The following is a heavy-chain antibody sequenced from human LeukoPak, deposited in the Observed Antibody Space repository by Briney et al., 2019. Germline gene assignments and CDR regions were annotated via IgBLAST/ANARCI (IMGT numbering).Heavy chain of an antibody. Sequence: PGRSLRLSCAASGFTFSSYGMHWVRQAPGKGLEWVAVISYDGSNKYYADSVKGRFTISRDNSKNTLYLQMNSLRAEDTAVYYCAKDTAGHDAFDIWGQGTMVTVSS. CDR2: ISYDGSNK. D-gene: IGHD6-19*01. V-gene: IGHV3-30*18. CDR1: GFTFSSYG. J-gene: IGHJ3*02. CDR3: AKDTAGHDAFDI.